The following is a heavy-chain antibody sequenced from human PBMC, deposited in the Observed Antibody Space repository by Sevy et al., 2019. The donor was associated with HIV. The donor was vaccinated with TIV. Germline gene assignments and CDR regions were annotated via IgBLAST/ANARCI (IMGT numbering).Heavy chain of an antibody. J-gene: IGHJ4*02. CDR1: GFTFSSYG. D-gene: IGHD2-2*01. Sequence: GGSLRLSCAASGFTFSSYGMHWVRQAPGKGLEWVAVISYDGSNKYYADSVKGRFTISRDNSKNTLYLQMNSLRAEDTAVYYCAKDFGPAMSYFDYWGQRTLVTVSS. CDR2: ISYDGSNK. V-gene: IGHV3-30*18. CDR3: AKDFGPAMSYFDY.